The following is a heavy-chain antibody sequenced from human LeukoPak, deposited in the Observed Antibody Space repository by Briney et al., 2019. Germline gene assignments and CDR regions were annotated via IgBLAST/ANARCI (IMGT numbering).Heavy chain of an antibody. D-gene: IGHD1-26*01. J-gene: IGHJ4*02. Sequence: NPGGSLRLSCAASGFTFNDYSMNWVRQAPGKGLEWVSSISGYSNYIYYADSVKGRFTISRDNAKNSLYLHLNSLRGEDTAVYYCARDESGRRFDYWGQGTLVTVSS. CDR3: ARDESGRRFDY. CDR2: ISGYSNYI. CDR1: GFTFNDYS. V-gene: IGHV3-21*01.